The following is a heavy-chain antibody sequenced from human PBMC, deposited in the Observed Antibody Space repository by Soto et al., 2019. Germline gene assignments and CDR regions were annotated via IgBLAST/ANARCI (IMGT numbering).Heavy chain of an antibody. CDR2: IYYSGST. CDR3: ARDSWGGYCSSTSCLYYYYGMDV. CDR1: GGSISSYY. D-gene: IGHD2-2*01. V-gene: IGHV4-59*01. J-gene: IGHJ6*02. Sequence: SETLSLTCTVSGGSISSYYWSWIRQPPGKGLEWIGYIYYSGSTNYNPSLKSRVTISVDTSKNQFSLKLSSVTAADTAVYYCARDSWGGYCSSTSCLYYYYGMDVWGQGTTVTVS.